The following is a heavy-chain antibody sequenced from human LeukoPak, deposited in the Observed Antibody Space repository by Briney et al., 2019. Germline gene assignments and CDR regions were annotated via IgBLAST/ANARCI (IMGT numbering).Heavy chain of an antibody. CDR2: ISGDGTTT. V-gene: IGHV3-74*01. CDR1: GFTFSTSW. J-gene: IGHJ5*01. D-gene: IGHD6-13*01. CDR3: TRVRSSRWYDY. Sequence: PWGSLSLTCATSGFTFSTSWLHWVCQAPGKGLVWVSRISGDGTTTTYAHSGKGRYTISRDNAKNTLFLQMNSLRVDDTAVYYCTRVRSSRWYDYWG.